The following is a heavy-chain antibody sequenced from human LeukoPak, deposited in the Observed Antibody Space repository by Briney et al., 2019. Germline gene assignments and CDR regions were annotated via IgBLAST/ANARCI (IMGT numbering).Heavy chain of an antibody. V-gene: IGHV3-23*01. CDR1: GFTFSSYA. CDR2: ISGSGGST. D-gene: IGHD3-10*01. Sequence: AGGSQRLSCAASGFTFSSYAMGWVRQPPGNGLEWVSAISGSGGSTYYADSVKGRFTISRDNSKNTLYLQMNSLRAEDTAVYYCAKEARSGPGVFDYWGQGTLVTVSS. CDR3: AKEARSGPGVFDY. J-gene: IGHJ4*02.